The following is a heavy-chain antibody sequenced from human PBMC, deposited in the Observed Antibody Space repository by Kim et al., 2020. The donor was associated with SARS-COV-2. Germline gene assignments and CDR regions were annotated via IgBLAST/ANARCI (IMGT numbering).Heavy chain of an antibody. V-gene: IGHV4-4*06. D-gene: IGHD2-2*01. CDR3: ARDSSLGGLDV. J-gene: IGHJ6*02. Sequence: TYNASLQCRVTRSVDTSKNQFSLKLTSFTAADTAVYYCARDSSLGGLDVWGQGTTVTVSS.